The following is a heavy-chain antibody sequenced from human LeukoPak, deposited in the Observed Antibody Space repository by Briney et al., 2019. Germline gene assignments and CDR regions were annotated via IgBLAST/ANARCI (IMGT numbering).Heavy chain of an antibody. CDR3: ARDERTYYDFWSGYSNGAFDI. Sequence: GGSLRLSCAASGFTFDDYGMSWVRQAPGKGLEWVSGINWNGGSTGYADSVKGRLTISRDNAKNSLYLQMNSLRAEDTAVYYCARDERTYYDFWSGYSNGAFDIWGQGTMVTVSS. J-gene: IGHJ3*02. V-gene: IGHV3-20*04. D-gene: IGHD3-3*01. CDR2: INWNGGST. CDR1: GFTFDDYG.